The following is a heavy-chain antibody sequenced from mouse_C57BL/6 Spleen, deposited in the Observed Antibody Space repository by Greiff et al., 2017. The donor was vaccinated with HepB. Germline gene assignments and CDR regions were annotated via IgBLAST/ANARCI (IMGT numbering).Heavy chain of an antibody. Sequence: EVKVVESGGGLVKPGGSLKLSCAASGFTFSSYAMSWVRQTPEKRLEWVATISDGGSYTYYPDNVKGRFTISRDNAKNNLYLQMSHLKSEDTAMYYCARRTGDYWGQGTTLTVSS. V-gene: IGHV5-4*03. CDR2: ISDGGSYT. CDR1: GFTFSSYA. CDR3: ARRTGDY. J-gene: IGHJ2*01.